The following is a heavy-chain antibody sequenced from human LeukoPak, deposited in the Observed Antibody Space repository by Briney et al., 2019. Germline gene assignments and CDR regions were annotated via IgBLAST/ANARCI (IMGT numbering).Heavy chain of an antibody. Sequence: GGSLRLSCAASGFTFSSYAMHWVRQAPGKGLEWVAVISYDGSNKYYADSVKGRFTISRDNSKNTLYLQMNSLRAEDTAVYYCAREWSLGLGYMDVWGKGTTVTVSS. V-gene: IGHV3-30*04. D-gene: IGHD3-3*01. CDR1: GFTFSSYA. CDR3: AREWSLGLGYMDV. CDR2: ISYDGSNK. J-gene: IGHJ6*03.